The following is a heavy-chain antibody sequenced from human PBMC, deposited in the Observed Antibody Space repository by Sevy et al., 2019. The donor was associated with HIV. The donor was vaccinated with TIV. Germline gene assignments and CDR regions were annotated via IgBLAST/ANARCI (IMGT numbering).Heavy chain of an antibody. V-gene: IGHV3-23*01. CDR3: AREGCTKPHDY. Sequence: GGSLSLSCAASGFTFSKYSMSWVRQPPGKGLEWVSTLSFGCGEINYADSVKGRFTISRENSKSSVYLQMNNLRPEDKAVYYCAREGCTKPHDYWGQGTLVTVSS. CDR1: GFTFSKYS. J-gene: IGHJ4*02. CDR2: LSFGCGEI. D-gene: IGHD2-8*01.